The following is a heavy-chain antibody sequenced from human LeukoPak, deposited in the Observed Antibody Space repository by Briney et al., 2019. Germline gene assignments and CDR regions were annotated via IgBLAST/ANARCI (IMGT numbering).Heavy chain of an antibody. CDR3: ARGGDTAMASGVRWFDP. D-gene: IGHD5-18*01. V-gene: IGHV3-74*01. CDR1: GFTFSSYW. Sequence: GGSLRLSCAASGFTFSSYWMHWVRQAPGRGLVWVSRINSDGSSTSYADSVKGRFTISRDNAKNTLYLQMNSLRAEDTAVYYCARGGDTAMASGVRWFDPWGQGTLVTVSS. CDR2: INSDGSST. J-gene: IGHJ5*02.